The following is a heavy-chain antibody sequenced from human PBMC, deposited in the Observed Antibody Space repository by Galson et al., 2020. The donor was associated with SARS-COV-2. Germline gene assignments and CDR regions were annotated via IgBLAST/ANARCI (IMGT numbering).Heavy chain of an antibody. D-gene: IGHD3-22*01. CDR1: GFIFNSYA. Sequence: GGSLRLSCSASGFIFNSYAMHWVRQAPGKGLEYVSAINANGDSTYYADSVQGRFTMSRDNSKNTLYLQMSSLRAEDTAVYYCANSVGYYDSSGYSEYLHHWGQGTLVTVSS. CDR3: ANSVGYYDSSGYSEYLHH. V-gene: IGHV3-64D*08. CDR2: INANGDST. J-gene: IGHJ1*01.